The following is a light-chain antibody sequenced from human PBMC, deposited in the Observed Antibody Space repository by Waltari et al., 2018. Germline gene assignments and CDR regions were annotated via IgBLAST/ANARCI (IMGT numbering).Light chain of an antibody. Sequence: EIVMTQSPATLSVSPGERATLSCRASRNVGTTLAWYQQKPGQAPGLLIYGASTRATGIPDRFSGSGSGTEFTLTISSLQSEDFVVYYCQQYNYWPPAYTFGQGTKLEIK. CDR1: RNVGTT. J-gene: IGKJ2*01. CDR3: QQYNYWPPAYT. V-gene: IGKV3-15*01. CDR2: GAS.